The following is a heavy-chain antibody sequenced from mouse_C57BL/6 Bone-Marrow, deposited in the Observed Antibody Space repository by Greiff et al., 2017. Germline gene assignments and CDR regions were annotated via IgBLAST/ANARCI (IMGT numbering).Heavy chain of an antibody. CDR2: IDPENGDT. V-gene: IGHV14-4*01. CDR3: TTDDYLPGFAD. D-gene: IGHD2-4*01. Sequence: EVQLQESGAELVRPGASVKLSCTASGFNIKDDYMHWVKQRPEQGLEWIGWIDPENGDTEYASKFQGKATITADTSSNTAYLQLSSLASEDTAVDYCTTDDYLPGFADWGQGTLVTVSA. J-gene: IGHJ3*01. CDR1: GFNIKDDY.